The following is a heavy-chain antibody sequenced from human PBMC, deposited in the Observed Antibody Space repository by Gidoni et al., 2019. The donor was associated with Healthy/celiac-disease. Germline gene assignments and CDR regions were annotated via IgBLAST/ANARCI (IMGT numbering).Heavy chain of an antibody. CDR2: IYTSGST. J-gene: IGHJ5*02. D-gene: IGHD1-7*01. V-gene: IGHV4-4*07. Sequence: QVQLQESGPGLVKPSETLSLTCTVSGGSISRYYWSWIRQPAGKGLEWIGRIYTSGSTNYNPSLKSRVTMSVDTSKNQFSLKLSSVTAADTAVYYCAREGGGMELRDNWFDPWGQGTLVTVSS. CDR1: GGSISRYY. CDR3: AREGGGMELRDNWFDP.